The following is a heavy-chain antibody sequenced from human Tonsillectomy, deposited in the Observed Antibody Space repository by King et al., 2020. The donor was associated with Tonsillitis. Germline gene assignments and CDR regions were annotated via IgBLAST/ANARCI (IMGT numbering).Heavy chain of an antibody. CDR3: ARGGVRFHYDY. CDR2: IYYSGST. Sequence: VQLQESGPGLVKPSETLSLTCTVSGGSISSYYWSWIRHPPGKGLEWIGYIYYSGSTNYNPSLKSRVTISVDTSKNQFSLTLSSVTAADTAVYYCARGGVRFHYDYWGQGSLVTVSS. D-gene: IGHD2-21*01. CDR1: GGSISSYY. V-gene: IGHV4-59*01. J-gene: IGHJ4*02.